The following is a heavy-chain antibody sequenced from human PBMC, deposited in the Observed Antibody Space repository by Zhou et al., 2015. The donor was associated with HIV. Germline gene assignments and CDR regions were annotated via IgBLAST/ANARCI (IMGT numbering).Heavy chain of an antibody. J-gene: IGHJ6*02. CDR3: ARFLRLGYSLSGYYYYGMDV. D-gene: IGHD5-18*01. Sequence: QVQLVQSGAEVKKPGSSVKVSCKASGGTFSSYTISWVRQAPGQGLEWMGRIIPILGIANYAQKFQGRVTITADKSTSTAYMELSSLRSEDTAVYYCARFLRLGYSLSGYYYYGMDVWGQGTTVTVSS. CDR2: IIPILGIA. V-gene: IGHV1-69*02. CDR1: GGTFSSYT.